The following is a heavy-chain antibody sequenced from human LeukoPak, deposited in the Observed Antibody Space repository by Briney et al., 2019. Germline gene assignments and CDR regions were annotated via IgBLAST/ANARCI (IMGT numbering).Heavy chain of an antibody. CDR2: ISAYNGNT. Sequence: ASVKVSCKASGYTFTGYYMHWVRQAPGQGLEWMGWISAYNGNTNYAQKLQGRVTMTTDTSTSTAYMELRSLRSDDTAVYYCARGLARGVIIWPNYYYYMDVWGKGTTVTVSS. V-gene: IGHV1-18*04. D-gene: IGHD3-10*01. CDR1: GYTFTGYY. J-gene: IGHJ6*03. CDR3: ARGLARGVIIWPNYYYYMDV.